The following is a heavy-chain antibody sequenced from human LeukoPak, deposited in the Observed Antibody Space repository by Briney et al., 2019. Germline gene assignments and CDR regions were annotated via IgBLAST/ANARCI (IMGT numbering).Heavy chain of an antibody. Sequence: PGGSLRLSCAASGFTFSSYAMHWVRQAPGKGLEWVAVISYDGSNKYYADSVKGRFTISRDNSKNTLYLQMNSLRAEDTAVYYCARDLEQWLVQDAFDIWGQGTMVTVSS. D-gene: IGHD6-19*01. CDR1: GFTFSSYA. CDR2: ISYDGSNK. CDR3: ARDLEQWLVQDAFDI. V-gene: IGHV3-30-3*01. J-gene: IGHJ3*02.